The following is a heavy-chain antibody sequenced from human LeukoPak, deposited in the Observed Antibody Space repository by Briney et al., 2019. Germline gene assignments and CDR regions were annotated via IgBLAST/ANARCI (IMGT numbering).Heavy chain of an antibody. J-gene: IGHJ6*03. CDR2: IYYSEST. CDR3: ASLVDYYYYMDV. D-gene: IGHD2-8*02. CDR1: GGSISSYY. Sequence: PSETLSLTCTVSGGSISSYYWSWIRQPPGKGLEWIGYIYYSESTNYNPSLKSRVTISVDTSKNQFSLKLSSVTAADTAVYYCASLVDYYYYMDVWGKGTAVTVSS. V-gene: IGHV4-59*01.